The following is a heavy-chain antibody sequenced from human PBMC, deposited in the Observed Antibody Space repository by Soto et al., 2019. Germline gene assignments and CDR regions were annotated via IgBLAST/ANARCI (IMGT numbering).Heavy chain of an antibody. Sequence: QLQLQESGPGPVKPSGTLSLTCTVSGGAINTNNYYWGWVRQPPGKGLEWIGSVFYDGTTYYRPSLKSRVTISLATSRTQFSLKLNSVTAADTAVYYCARLVVVSPVANVWGQGTLATVSS. V-gene: IGHV4-39*01. CDR1: GGAINTNNYY. J-gene: IGHJ4*02. D-gene: IGHD2-2*01. CDR3: ARLVVVSPVANV. CDR2: VFYDGTT.